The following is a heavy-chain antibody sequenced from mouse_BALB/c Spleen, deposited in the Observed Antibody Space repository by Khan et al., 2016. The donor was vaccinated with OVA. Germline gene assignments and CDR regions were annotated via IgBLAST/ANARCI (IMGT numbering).Heavy chain of an antibody. Sequence: EVQLQESGPGLVKPSQSLSLTCAVTGYSITRDYAWNWIRQFPGNKLEWMGYISSSGSPNYNPALKSRISITRYTSKNKFFLLLNSVTTENTATYYCARDGSRYNYAIGYWGQGTSDTVSS. CDR2: ISSSGSP. J-gene: IGHJ4*01. V-gene: IGHV3-2*02. D-gene: IGHD2-3*01. CDR3: ARDGSRYNYAIGY. CDR1: GYSITRDYA.